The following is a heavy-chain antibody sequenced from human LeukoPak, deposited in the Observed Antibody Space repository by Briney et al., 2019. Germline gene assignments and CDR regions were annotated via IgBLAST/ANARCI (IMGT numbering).Heavy chain of an antibody. V-gene: IGHV4-39*01. CDR3: AGNLWFGELLNDY. J-gene: IGHJ4*02. D-gene: IGHD3-10*01. CDR2: IYDSGST. Sequence: KTSETLSLTCTVSGGSIRSSYYYWGWIRQPPGKGLEWIGSIYDSGSTYYNPSLKSRVTISVDTSKNQFSLKLSSVTAADTAVYYCAGNLWFGELLNDYWGQGTLVTVSS. CDR1: GGSIRSSYYY.